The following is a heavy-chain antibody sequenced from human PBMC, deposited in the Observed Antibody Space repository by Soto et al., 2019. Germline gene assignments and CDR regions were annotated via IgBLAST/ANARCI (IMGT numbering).Heavy chain of an antibody. V-gene: IGHV3-30*18. Sequence: QVQLVESGGGVVQPGRSLRLSCAASGFTFSRFAMHWVRQAPGKGLEWVAVISHDGNKKFYVDSVKGRFTISRDNSENTLYLQMNSLRVEDTAVYYCAKDISSYSGSYTYYFDSWGQGILVTVSS. D-gene: IGHD1-26*01. CDR1: GFTFSRFA. CDR3: AKDISSYSGSYTYYFDS. J-gene: IGHJ4*02. CDR2: ISHDGNKK.